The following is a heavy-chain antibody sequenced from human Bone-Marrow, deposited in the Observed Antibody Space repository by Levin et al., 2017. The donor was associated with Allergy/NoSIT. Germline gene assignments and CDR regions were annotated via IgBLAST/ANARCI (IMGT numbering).Heavy chain of an antibody. D-gene: IGHD6-6*01. CDR1: GFSLNSNEIR. J-gene: IGHJ4*02. CDR3: ARDEYGSPYFDY. Sequence: ESGPTLVKPTQTLTLTCTFSGFSLNSNEIRVSWVRQPPGKALEWLARIDWDDEKFYNTSLKTRLTISKDTSRNQVVLSMTNMDPVDTATYYCARDEYGSPYFDYWGQGTLVTVSS. CDR2: IDWDDEK. V-gene: IGHV2-70*04.